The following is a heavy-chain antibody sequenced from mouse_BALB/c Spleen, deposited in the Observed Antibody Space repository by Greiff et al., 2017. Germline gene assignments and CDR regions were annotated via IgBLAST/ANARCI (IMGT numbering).Heavy chain of an antibody. D-gene: IGHD2-1*01. J-gene: IGHJ3*01. Sequence: VQGVESGPGLVAPSQSLSITCTVSGFSLTSYGVHWVRQPPGKGLEWLGVIWAGGSTNYNSALMSRLSISKDNSKSQVFLKMNSLQTDDTAMYYCARDRYGNYWFAYWGQGTLVTVSA. CDR1: GFSLTSYG. CDR2: IWAGGST. CDR3: ARDRYGNYWFAY. V-gene: IGHV2-9*02.